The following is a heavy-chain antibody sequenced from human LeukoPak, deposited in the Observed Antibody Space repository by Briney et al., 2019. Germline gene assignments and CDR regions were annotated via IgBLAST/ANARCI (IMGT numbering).Heavy chain of an antibody. Sequence: GGPLRLSCAASGFTFSSYAMHWVRQAPGKGLEWVAVISYDGSNKYYADSVKGRFTISRDNSKNTLYLQMNSLRAEDTAVYYCARALLLWFGELPDGAFDIWGQGTMVTVSS. V-gene: IGHV3-30-3*01. J-gene: IGHJ3*02. CDR3: ARALLLWFGELPDGAFDI. D-gene: IGHD3-10*01. CDR2: ISYDGSNK. CDR1: GFTFSSYA.